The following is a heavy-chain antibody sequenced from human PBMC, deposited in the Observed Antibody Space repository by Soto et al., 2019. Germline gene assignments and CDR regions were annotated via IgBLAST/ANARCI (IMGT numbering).Heavy chain of an antibody. CDR3: ARDITIFGVALDP. Sequence: PSETLSLTCTVSGGSISSGGYYWSWIRQHPGKGLEWIGYIYYSGSTYYNPSLKSRVTISVDTSKNQFSLKLSSVTAADTAVYYCARDITIFGVALDPWGQGTLVTVSS. V-gene: IGHV4-31*03. CDR2: IYYSGST. CDR1: GGSISSGGYY. J-gene: IGHJ5*02. D-gene: IGHD3-3*01.